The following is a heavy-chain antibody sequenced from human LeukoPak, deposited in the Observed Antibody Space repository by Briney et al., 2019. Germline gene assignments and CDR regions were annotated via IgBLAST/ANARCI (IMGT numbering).Heavy chain of an antibody. CDR3: ARDGGGTGRPFDF. Sequence: PSETLSLTCTVSGGSISIYYWNWIRQPAGKGLEWLGRIYNTGSTNYNPSLKSRVTMSVDTSNNRLSLNLSPVTAADTAVYYCARDGGGTGRPFDFWGQGTLVTVSS. J-gene: IGHJ4*02. CDR2: IYNTGST. V-gene: IGHV4-4*07. D-gene: IGHD1-26*01. CDR1: GGSISIYY.